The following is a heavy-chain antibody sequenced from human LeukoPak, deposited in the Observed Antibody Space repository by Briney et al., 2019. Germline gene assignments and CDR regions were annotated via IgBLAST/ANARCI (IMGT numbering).Heavy chain of an antibody. CDR2: IDPNTGNP. V-gene: IGHV7-4-1*02. CDR1: GYTSTNYA. Sequence: GASVKVSCKASGYTSTNYAMNWVRQAPGQGLQWMGWIDPNTGNPTYAQGFTGRFVFSLATSVSSTYLQISSLTPEDTAVYYCARAYQHLGGLSFPGSWGQGTLVTVSS. CDR3: ARAYQHLGGLSFPGS. D-gene: IGHD3-16*01. J-gene: IGHJ5*02.